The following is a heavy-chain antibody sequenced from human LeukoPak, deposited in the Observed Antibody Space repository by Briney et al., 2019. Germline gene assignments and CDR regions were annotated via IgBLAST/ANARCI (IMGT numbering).Heavy chain of an antibody. Sequence: SQTLSLTCTVSGGSISSGSYYWSWIRQPAGKGLEWIGRIYTSGSTNYNPSLKSRVTISVDTSKNQFSLKLSSVTAADTAVYYCARDYPRFDFWSGYYAAFDIWGQGTMVTVSS. CDR2: IYTSGST. J-gene: IGHJ3*02. CDR3: ARDYPRFDFWSGYYAAFDI. CDR1: GGSISSGSYY. D-gene: IGHD3-3*01. V-gene: IGHV4-61*02.